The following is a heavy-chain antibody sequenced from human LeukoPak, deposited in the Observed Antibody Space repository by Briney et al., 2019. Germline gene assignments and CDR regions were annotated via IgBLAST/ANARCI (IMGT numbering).Heavy chain of an antibody. D-gene: IGHD3-9*01. CDR3: ARASSKQLAGYLPDGFDI. CDR2: ISSSGTYV. Sequence: GGSLRLSCAASGFTFSSYSMNWVRQAPGKGLEWVSSISSSGTYVYYADSVKGRFTISRDNAKNSLSLQMNSLRADEAAVYYCARASSKQLAGYLPDGFDIWGQGTMVTVSS. J-gene: IGHJ3*02. V-gene: IGHV3-21*01. CDR1: GFTFSSYS.